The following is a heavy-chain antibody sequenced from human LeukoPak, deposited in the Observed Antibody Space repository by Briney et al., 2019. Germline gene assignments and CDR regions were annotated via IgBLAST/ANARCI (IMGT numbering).Heavy chain of an antibody. CDR3: ARDGGYCSSTSCDEEDY. V-gene: IGHV1-18*01. D-gene: IGHD2-2*01. J-gene: IGHJ4*02. CDR2: ISAYNGNT. CDR1: GYTFTSYG. Sequence: SVKVSCKASGYTFTSYGISWVRQAPGQGLERMGWISAYNGNTNYAQKLQGRVTMTTDTSTSTAYMELRSLRSDDTAVYYCARDGGYCSSTSCDEEDYWGQGTLVTVSS.